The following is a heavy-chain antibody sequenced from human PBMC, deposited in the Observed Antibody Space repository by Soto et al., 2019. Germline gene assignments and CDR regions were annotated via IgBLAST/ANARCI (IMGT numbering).Heavy chain of an antibody. CDR3: ANYRLAPRPLAPAPPRVSDI. Sequence: EVQLLESGGGLVQPGGSLRLSCAASGFTFSSYAMSWVRQAPGKGLEWVSTVSGSATSTYYAASVKGRFTISRDNSPHRLYLQMKSLRADDTAVYYCANYRLAPRPLAPAPPRVSDIWGQGTMVTVSS. J-gene: IGHJ3*02. CDR1: GFTFSSYA. D-gene: IGHD3-16*02. CDR2: VSGSATST. V-gene: IGHV3-23*01.